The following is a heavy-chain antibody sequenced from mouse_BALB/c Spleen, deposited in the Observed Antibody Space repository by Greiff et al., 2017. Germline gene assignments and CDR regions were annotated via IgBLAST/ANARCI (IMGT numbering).Heavy chain of an antibody. CDR3: ARGATAPYYYAMDY. V-gene: IGHV1-14*01. CDR2: INPYNDGT. D-gene: IGHD1-2*01. J-gene: IGHJ4*01. CDR1: GYTFTSYV. Sequence: EVQVVESGPELVKPGASVKMSCKASGYTFTSYVMHWVKQKPGQGLEWIGYINPYNDGTKYNEKFKGKATLTSDKSSSTAYMELSSLTSEDSAVYYCARGATAPYYYAMDYWGQGTSVTVSS.